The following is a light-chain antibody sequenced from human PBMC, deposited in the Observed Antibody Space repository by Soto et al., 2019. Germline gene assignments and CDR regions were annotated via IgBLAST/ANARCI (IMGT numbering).Light chain of an antibody. V-gene: IGLV2-8*01. CDR3: SSYAGSKTFG. Sequence: QSVLTQPPSASGSPGQSVTISCTGTSSDVGGYNYVSWYQQYPGEAPKLMIYEVSKRPSGVTDRFSGSKSGNTASLTVPGLQAEDEADYYCSSYAGSKTFGFGNGTKVTVL. J-gene: IGLJ1*01. CDR1: SSDVGGYNY. CDR2: EVS.